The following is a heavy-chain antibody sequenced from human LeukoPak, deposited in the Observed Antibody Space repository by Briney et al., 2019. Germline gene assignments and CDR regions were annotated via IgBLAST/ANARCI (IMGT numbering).Heavy chain of an antibody. Sequence: GGSLRLSCAASGFTFSSSAMSWVRQAPGKGLEWVSTISGSGDRTYYADSVKGRFTISRDNSKDTLFLHMNSLRAEDTAVYSCAKGYYGSGSYGWFDYWGQGTLVTVSS. CDR2: ISGSGDRT. J-gene: IGHJ4*02. V-gene: IGHV3-23*01. CDR1: GFTFSSSA. D-gene: IGHD3-10*01. CDR3: AKGYYGSGSYGWFDY.